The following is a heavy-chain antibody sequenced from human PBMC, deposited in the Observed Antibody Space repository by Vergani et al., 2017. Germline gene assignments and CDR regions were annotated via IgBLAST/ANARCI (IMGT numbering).Heavy chain of an antibody. Sequence: EVDLVESGGGLAQPGGSLRLSCEASGITFWKFGMHWVRQGPGKGLEWVSGISWNSGAVDYADSVRGRFTISRDNAKNSLFLEMKSLRFEDTAVYFCTKGSVYYHDSAGHGYDPYTGFALCGQGTLVTVSS. V-gene: IGHV3-9*01. J-gene: IGHJ3*01. CDR2: ISWNSGAV. CDR3: TKGSVYYHDSAGHGYDPYTGFAL. CDR1: GITFWKFG. D-gene: IGHD5-12*01.